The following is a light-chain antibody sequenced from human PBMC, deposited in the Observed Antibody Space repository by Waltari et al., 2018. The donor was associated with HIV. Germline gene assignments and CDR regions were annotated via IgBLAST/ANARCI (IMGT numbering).Light chain of an antibody. CDR3: SAYTSSSTRV. Sequence: QSALTQPASVSGSHGQSITISCTGTSSDVGDSNSVSWYQQHPGKAPKLIIDDVSNRPSGVSNRFSGCKSGNTASLTISGLQTEDEADYYCSAYTSSSTRVFGTGTKVTVL. V-gene: IGLV2-14*01. CDR2: DVS. CDR1: SSDVGDSNS. J-gene: IGLJ1*01.